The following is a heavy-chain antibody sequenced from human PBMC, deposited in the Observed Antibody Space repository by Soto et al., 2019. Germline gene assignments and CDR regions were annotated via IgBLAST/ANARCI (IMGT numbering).Heavy chain of an antibody. Sequence: ASVKVSCKASGGTFSSYAISRVRQAPGQGLEWMGGIIPIFGTANYAQKSQGRVTITADESTSTAYMELSSLRSEDTAVYYCARLGSSSQDYWGQGTLVTVSS. CDR1: GGTFSSYA. D-gene: IGHD6-6*01. CDR3: ARLGSSSQDY. V-gene: IGHV1-69*13. CDR2: IIPIFGTA. J-gene: IGHJ4*02.